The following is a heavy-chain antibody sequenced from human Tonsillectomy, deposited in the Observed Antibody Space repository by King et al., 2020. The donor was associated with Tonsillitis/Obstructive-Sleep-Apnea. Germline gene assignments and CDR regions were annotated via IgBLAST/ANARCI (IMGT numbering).Heavy chain of an antibody. V-gene: IGHV3-23*04. Sequence: DVQLVESGGGLVQPGGSLRLSCAASGFTFRSYAMSWVRQAPGKGLEWVSSTSDRGDNTFYADSVKGRFTVSRDNSKNTLFLQMNSLRAEDTALYYCAGGPAGADYYYMDVWGRGTTVTVSS. CDR1: GFTFRSYA. D-gene: IGHD6-19*01. CDR3: AGGPAGADYYYMDV. CDR2: TSDRGDNT. J-gene: IGHJ6*03.